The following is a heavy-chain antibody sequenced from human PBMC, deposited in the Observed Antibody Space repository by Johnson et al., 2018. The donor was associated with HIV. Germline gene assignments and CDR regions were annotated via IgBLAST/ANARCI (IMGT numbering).Heavy chain of an antibody. Sequence: QVQLVESGGGVVQPGRSLRLSCAASGFTFSSYAMHWVRQAPGKGLEWVSIIRYDGSDKYYADSVKGRFTISRDNSKNTLYLQMNSLRAEDTAVYYCAKEGRYGAFPLWFDIWGQGTMVTVSS. CDR1: GFTFSSYA. CDR2: IRYDGSDK. J-gene: IGHJ3*02. V-gene: IGHV3-33*06. CDR3: AKEGRYGAFPLWFDI. D-gene: IGHD1-14*01.